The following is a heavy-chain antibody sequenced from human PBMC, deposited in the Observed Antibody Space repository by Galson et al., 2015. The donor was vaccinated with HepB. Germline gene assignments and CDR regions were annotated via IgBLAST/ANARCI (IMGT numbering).Heavy chain of an antibody. V-gene: IGHV3-15*01. Sequence: SLRLSCAASGFTFSDAWMYWVRRFPGKGLEWLSRIKSEADGGTTSYAAPVQGRFFVSRDDSKNTLYLQMNSLKTEDTAVYFCATARGDYWGQGALVTVSS. D-gene: IGHD3-10*01. CDR1: GFTFSDAW. J-gene: IGHJ4*02. CDR3: ATARGDY. CDR2: IKSEADGGTT.